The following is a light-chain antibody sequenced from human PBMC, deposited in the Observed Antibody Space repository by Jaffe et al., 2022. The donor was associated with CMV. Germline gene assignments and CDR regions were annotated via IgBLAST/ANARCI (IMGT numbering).Light chain of an antibody. CDR3: CAYTGSFTFL. V-gene: IGLV2-23*02. Sequence: QSALTQPASVSGSPGQSITISCTGTSSDVGSYNLVSWYQQYPGKAPQVMIYEVTKRPSGVSNRFSGSKSGNTASLTISGLQAEDEADYYCCAYTGSFTFLFGGGTKLTVL. CDR1: SSDVGSYNL. CDR2: EVT. J-gene: IGLJ2*01.